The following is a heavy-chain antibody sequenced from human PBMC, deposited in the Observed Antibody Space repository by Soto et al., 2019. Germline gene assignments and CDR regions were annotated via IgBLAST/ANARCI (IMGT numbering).Heavy chain of an antibody. CDR1: GYTFTGYY. V-gene: IGHV1-2*04. CDR2: INPNSGGT. J-gene: IGHJ4*02. D-gene: IGHD3-3*01. CDR3: ARGGRIDFWSGYFPGFFDY. Sequence: ASVKVSCKASGYTFTGYYMHWVRQAPGQGLEWMGWINPNSGGTNYAQKFQGWVTMTRDTSISTAYMELSRLRSDDTAVYYCARGGRIDFWSGYFPGFFDYWGQGTLVTVSS.